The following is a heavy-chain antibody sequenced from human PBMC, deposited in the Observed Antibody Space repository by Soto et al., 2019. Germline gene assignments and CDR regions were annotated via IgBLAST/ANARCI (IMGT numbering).Heavy chain of an antibody. V-gene: IGHV3-23*01. D-gene: IGHD3-9*01. Sequence: GGSLRLSCAASGFTFSTYTMNWVRQAPGKGLEWVSGIGCCSGSGTYYADFVKGWFTISRDNSKNMVFLQMNGLRAEDTAVYYCAKDRQPDGIWTFDSWGQGTPVTVSS. CDR1: GFTFSTYT. CDR3: AKDRQPDGIWTFDS. CDR2: IGCCSGSGT. J-gene: IGHJ4*02.